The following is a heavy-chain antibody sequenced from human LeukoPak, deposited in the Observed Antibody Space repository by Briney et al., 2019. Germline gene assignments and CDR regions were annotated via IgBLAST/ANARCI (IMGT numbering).Heavy chain of an antibody. J-gene: IGHJ4*02. D-gene: IGHD3-22*01. CDR1: GGSFSGYY. Sequence: SETLSLTCAVYGGSFSGYYWSWIRQPPGKGLEWIGEINHSGSTNYNPSLKSRVTISVDTSKNQFSLKLSSVTAADTAVYYCARVDYYDSSGYLDYWGQGTLVTASS. V-gene: IGHV4-34*01. CDR2: INHSGST. CDR3: ARVDYYDSSGYLDY.